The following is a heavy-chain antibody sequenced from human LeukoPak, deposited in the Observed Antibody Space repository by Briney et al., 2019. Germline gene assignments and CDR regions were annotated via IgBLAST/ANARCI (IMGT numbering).Heavy chain of an antibody. D-gene: IGHD3-22*01. CDR3: AKDTYDSSGYYGDAFDI. CDR2: ISGSGGST. CDR1: GFTFSSYA. J-gene: IGHJ3*02. V-gene: IGHV3-23*01. Sequence: GGSLRLSCAASGFTFSSYAMSWVRQAPGKGLEWVSAISGSGGSTYYADSVKGRFTISRDNSKNTLYMQMNSLRAEDTAVYYCAKDTYDSSGYYGDAFDIWGQGTMVTVSS.